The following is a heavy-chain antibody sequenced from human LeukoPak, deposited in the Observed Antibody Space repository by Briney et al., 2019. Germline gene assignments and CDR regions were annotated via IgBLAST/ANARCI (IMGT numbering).Heavy chain of an antibody. V-gene: IGHV3-30*04. J-gene: IGHJ4*02. CDR2: ISYDGSNK. Sequence: GGSLRLSCAASGFTFSSYAMHWVRQAPGKGLEWVAVISYDGSNKYYADSVKGRFTISRDNSKNTLYLQMNSLRAEDTAVYYCARGRRMVYATHWIAVAGTMDYWGQGTLVTVSS. CDR1: GFTFSSYA. CDR3: ARGRRMVYATHWIAVAGTMDY. D-gene: IGHD6-19*01.